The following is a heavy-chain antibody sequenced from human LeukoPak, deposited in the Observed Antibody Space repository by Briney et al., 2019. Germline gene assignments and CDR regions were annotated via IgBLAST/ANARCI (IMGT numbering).Heavy chain of an antibody. D-gene: IGHD2-15*01. Sequence: SETLSLTCTVSGDSISSGNYYWSWIRQPAGKGLEWIGRIYTSGSTNYNPSLKSRVTISVDTSKNQFSLKLSSVTAADTAVYYCARHLCSGGSCSPGWFDPWGQGTPVTVSS. CDR2: IYTSGST. CDR3: ARHLCSGGSCSPGWFDP. J-gene: IGHJ5*02. CDR1: GDSISSGNYY. V-gene: IGHV4-61*02.